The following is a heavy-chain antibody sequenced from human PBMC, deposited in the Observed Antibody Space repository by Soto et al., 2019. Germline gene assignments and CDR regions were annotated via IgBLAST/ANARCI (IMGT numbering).Heavy chain of an antibody. CDR1: GGSISSYY. CDR2: IYYSGST. V-gene: IGHV4-59*08. Sequence: SETLSLTCTVSGGSISSYYWSWIRQPPGKGLEWIGYIYYSGSTNYNPSLKSRVTISVDTSKNQFSLKLSSVTAADTAVYYCARGIGYDFWSGYCAFDIWGQGTMVTV. D-gene: IGHD3-3*01. J-gene: IGHJ3*02. CDR3: ARGIGYDFWSGYCAFDI.